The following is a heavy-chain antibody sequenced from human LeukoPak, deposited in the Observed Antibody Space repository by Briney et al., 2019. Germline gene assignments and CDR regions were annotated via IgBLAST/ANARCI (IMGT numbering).Heavy chain of an antibody. CDR1: GCTFSSNS. V-gene: IGHV3-48*04. CDR3: ARDLLNYYYYGMDV. J-gene: IGHJ6*02. CDR2: ISSKSTTT. D-gene: IGHD2-15*01. Sequence: QSGGSLRLSCAASGCTFSSNSMNWVRQAPGKGLEWVSYISSKSTTTYYADSVKGRFTISRDNAKNSLHLQMNSLRAEDTAVYYCARDLLNYYYYGMDVWGQGTTVTVSS.